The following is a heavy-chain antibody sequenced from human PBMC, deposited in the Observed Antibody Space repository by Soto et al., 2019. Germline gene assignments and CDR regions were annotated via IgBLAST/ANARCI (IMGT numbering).Heavy chain of an antibody. CDR3: ARSMWGFPDY. Sequence: SETLSLTCTVSGGSISSYYWSWIRQPPGEGLEWIGYIYYSGSTNYNPSLKSRVTISVDTSKNQFSLKLSSVTAADTAVYYCARSMWGFPDYWGQGTLVTVSS. J-gene: IGHJ4*02. D-gene: IGHD7-27*01. CDR1: GGSISSYY. CDR2: IYYSGST. V-gene: IGHV4-59*01.